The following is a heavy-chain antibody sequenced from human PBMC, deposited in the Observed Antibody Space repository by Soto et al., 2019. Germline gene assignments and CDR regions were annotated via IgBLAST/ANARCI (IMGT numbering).Heavy chain of an antibody. D-gene: IGHD3-22*01. J-gene: IGHJ4*02. CDR1: GFTVSSNY. V-gene: IGHV3-53*01. CDR3: ARDRYYYDSSGYVPFDY. Sequence: GGSLRLSCAASGFTVSSNYMSWVRQAPGKGLEWVSVIYSGGSTYYADSVKGRFTISRDNSKNTLYLQMNSLRAEDTAVYYCARDRYYYDSSGYVPFDYWGQGTLVTVSS. CDR2: IYSGGST.